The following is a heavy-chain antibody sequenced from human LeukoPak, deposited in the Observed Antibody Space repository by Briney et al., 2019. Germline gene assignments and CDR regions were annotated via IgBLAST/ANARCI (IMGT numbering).Heavy chain of an antibody. V-gene: IGHV4-39*07. CDR2: IHYLGST. CDR3: ARDRWGYGCSGGSCYSGTSRNYGMDV. J-gene: IGHJ6*02. D-gene: IGHD2-15*01. CDR1: GGSISSGSHN. Sequence: SETLSLTCTVSGGSISSGSHNWVWIRQPPGKGLEWIGSIHYLGSTNYNPSLKSRVTISVDTSKNQFSLKLSSVTAADTAVYYCARDRWGYGCSGGSCYSGTSRNYGMDVWGQGTTVTVSS.